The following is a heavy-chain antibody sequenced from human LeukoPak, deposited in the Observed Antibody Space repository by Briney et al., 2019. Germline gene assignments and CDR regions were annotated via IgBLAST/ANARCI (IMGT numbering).Heavy chain of an antibody. CDR3: ARVRHCSGGSCYPPDY. J-gene: IGHJ4*02. CDR1: GGSFSGYY. D-gene: IGHD2-15*01. V-gene: IGHV4-34*01. Sequence: PSETLSLTCAVYGGSFSGYYWSWIRQPPGKGLEWIGEINHSGSTNYNPSLKSRVTISVDTSKNQFSLKLSSVTAADTAVYYCARVRHCSGGSCYPPDYWGQGTLVTVSS. CDR2: INHSGST.